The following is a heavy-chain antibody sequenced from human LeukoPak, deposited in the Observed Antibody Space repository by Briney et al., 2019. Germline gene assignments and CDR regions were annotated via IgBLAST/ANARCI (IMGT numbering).Heavy chain of an antibody. D-gene: IGHD3-22*01. CDR3: ASSAYSYYFDS. Sequence: GGPLRLSCAASGFTISSNYLNWVRQAPGKGLEWVSVIYSGGSTYYADSVKGRFTISRDNSKNTLFLQMNSLRAEDTAVYYCASSAYSYYFDSWGQGTLVTVSS. CDR2: IYSGGST. J-gene: IGHJ4*02. V-gene: IGHV3-66*01. CDR1: GFTISSNY.